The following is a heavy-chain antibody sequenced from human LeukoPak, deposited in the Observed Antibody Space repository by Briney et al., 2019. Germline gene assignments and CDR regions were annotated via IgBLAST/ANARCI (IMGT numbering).Heavy chain of an antibody. D-gene: IGHD1-26*01. CDR2: ISYDGSNK. CDR1: GFTLSSCT. V-gene: IGHV3-30-3*01. J-gene: IGHJ4*02. CDR3: ARDPSGSYFSSGIDY. Sequence: GGSLRLSCAASGFTLSSCTMHWVRQAPGKGLEWVAVISYDGSNKYYADSVKGRFTISRDNSQNTLYLQMNSLRAEDTAVYYCARDPSGSYFSSGIDYWGQGILVTVPS.